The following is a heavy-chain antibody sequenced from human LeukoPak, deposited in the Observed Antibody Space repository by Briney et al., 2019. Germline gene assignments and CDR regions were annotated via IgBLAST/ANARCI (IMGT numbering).Heavy chain of an antibody. CDR3: ARDRTRIYYMDV. V-gene: IGHV4-59*01. J-gene: IGHJ6*03. Sequence: PSETLSLTCTVSGGSISSYYWSWIRQPPGKGLEWIGYIYYSGSTSYNPSLKSRVTISVDTSKNQFSLRLSSVTAADTAVYYCARDRTRIYYMDVWGKGTTVTVSS. D-gene: IGHD1-7*01. CDR1: GGSISSYY. CDR2: IYYSGST.